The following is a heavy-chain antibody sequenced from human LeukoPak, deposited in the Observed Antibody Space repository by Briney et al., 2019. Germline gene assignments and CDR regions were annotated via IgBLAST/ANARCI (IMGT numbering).Heavy chain of an antibody. CDR2: IYYSGST. CDR1: GGPIRSYQ. CDR3: ARDQGARHSRSWFDY. D-gene: IGHD6-13*01. Sequence: PSETQCLMRAVSGGPIRSYQWSWIRQPPGKGLEWIGYIYYSGSTNYNPSLKSRVTISVDTTKNQFSLRLTSMTAADTAVYYCARDQGARHSRSWFDYWGQGTLVTVSS. J-gene: IGHJ4*02. V-gene: IGHV4-59*01.